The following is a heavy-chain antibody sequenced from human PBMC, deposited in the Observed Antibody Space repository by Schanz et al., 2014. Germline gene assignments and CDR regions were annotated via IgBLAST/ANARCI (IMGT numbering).Heavy chain of an antibody. CDR3: ARDGGRDGYNLAFDV. V-gene: IGHV3-53*01. J-gene: IGHJ3*01. CDR2: IYSGGTT. CDR1: GFTVSSNY. Sequence: EVQLVESGGGLIQPGGSLRLSCAASGFTVSSNYMSWVRQAPGKGLEWVSIIYSGGTTYYADSVKGRFTISRDNSKNTLYLQMNSLRAEDTAVYFCARDGGRDGYNLAFDVWGQGTLVTVSS. D-gene: IGHD5-12*01.